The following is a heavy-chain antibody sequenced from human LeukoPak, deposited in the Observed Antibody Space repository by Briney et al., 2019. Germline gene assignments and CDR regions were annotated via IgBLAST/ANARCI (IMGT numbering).Heavy chain of an antibody. Sequence: GGSLRLSCAASGFTFSSYSMNWVRQAPGKGLEWVSSISSSSSYIYYADSVKGRFTISRDNAKNSLYLQMNSLRAEDTAMYYCARDKQRGTFDYWGQGTLVTVSS. CDR2: ISSSSSYI. V-gene: IGHV3-21*01. D-gene: IGHD1-1*01. CDR1: GFTFSSYS. J-gene: IGHJ4*02. CDR3: ARDKQRGTFDY.